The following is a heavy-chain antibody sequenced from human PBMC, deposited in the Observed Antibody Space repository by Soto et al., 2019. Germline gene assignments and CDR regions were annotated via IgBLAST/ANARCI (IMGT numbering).Heavy chain of an antibody. J-gene: IGHJ4*02. CDR3: VSQRTTVPTQAYFDY. CDR1: GGSVTNSSYY. V-gene: IGHV4-39*01. D-gene: IGHD4-17*01. Sequence: SETLCLTCPVSGGSVTNSSYYWGWIRQSPGKGLEWIGSVYYRGRSYSKSSVKSRVTISVDTSKNRFSLSLNSVTASDTAVYFCVSQRTTVPTQAYFDYWGPGALVTVS. CDR2: VYYRGRS.